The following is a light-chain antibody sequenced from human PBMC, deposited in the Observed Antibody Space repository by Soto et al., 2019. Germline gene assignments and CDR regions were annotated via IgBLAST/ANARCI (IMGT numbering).Light chain of an antibody. J-gene: IGKJ1*01. CDR1: QSFSNNY. CDR3: QQYGSSGT. Sequence: EIVLTQSPGTLSLSPGERATLSCRASQSFSNNYLAWYQQKPGQAPRLLIYGASNRATGIPDRFSGSGSGTDFTLTISRLESEDFAVYYCQQYGSSGTFGQGTKVDI. CDR2: GAS. V-gene: IGKV3-20*01.